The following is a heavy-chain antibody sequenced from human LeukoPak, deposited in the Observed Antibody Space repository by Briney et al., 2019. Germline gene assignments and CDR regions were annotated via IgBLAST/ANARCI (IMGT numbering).Heavy chain of an antibody. CDR1: GGSISSYY. CDR2: IYYSGST. V-gene: IGHV4-59*01. CDR3: ARDPRGAFDI. Sequence: SETLSLTCTVSGGSISSYYWSWIRQPPGKGLEWIGYIYYSGSTNYNPSLKSRVTISVDTSKNQFSLKLSSVTAADTAVYYCARDPRGAFDIWGQGTMVTVSS. J-gene: IGHJ3*02.